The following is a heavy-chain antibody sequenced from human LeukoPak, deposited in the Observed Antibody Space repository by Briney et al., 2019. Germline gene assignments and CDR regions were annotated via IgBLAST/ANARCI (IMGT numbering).Heavy chain of an antibody. V-gene: IGHV1-2*02. CDR1: GYTFTGYY. Sequence: ASVKVSCKASGYTFTGYYMHWVRQAPGQGREWMGWINPNSGGTNYAQKFQGRVTMTRDTSISTAYMELSRLRSDDTAVYYCARDYPYGSGSYYFDPWGQGTLVTVSS. D-gene: IGHD3-10*01. CDR2: INPNSGGT. J-gene: IGHJ5*02. CDR3: ARDYPYGSGSYYFDP.